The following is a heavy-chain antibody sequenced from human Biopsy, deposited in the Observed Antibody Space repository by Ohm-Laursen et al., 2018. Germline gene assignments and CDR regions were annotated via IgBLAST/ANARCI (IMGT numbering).Heavy chain of an antibody. CDR3: ARDALGGGSYRFFY. J-gene: IGHJ4*02. CDR2: IIPIPNVA. V-gene: IGHV1-69*01. CDR1: GDSFTSYA. Sequence: SSVKVSCKASGDSFTSYAIGWVRQAPGQGLEWMGGIIPIPNVATYAQKFQGRVTITADESTSTAYMELSSLRSDDTAVYYCARDALGGGSYRFFYWGQGSLVTVSS. D-gene: IGHD1-26*01.